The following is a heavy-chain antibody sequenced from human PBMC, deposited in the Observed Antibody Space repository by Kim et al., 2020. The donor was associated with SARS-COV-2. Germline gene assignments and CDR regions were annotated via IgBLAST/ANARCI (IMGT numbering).Heavy chain of an antibody. CDR1: GFTFSSYA. V-gene: IGHV3-23*01. J-gene: IGHJ5*02. CDR2: ISGSGGST. Sequence: GGSLRLSCAASGFTFSSYAMSWVRQAPGKGLEWVSDISGSGGSTYYADSVKGRFTISRDNSKNTLYLQMNSLIAEDTAVYYCAKGANARYFDWLSIPDWFDPWGQGTLVTVSS. D-gene: IGHD3-9*01. CDR3: AKGANARYFDWLSIPDWFDP.